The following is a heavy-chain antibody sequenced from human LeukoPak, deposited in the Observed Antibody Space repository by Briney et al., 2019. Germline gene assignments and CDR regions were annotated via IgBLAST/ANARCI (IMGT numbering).Heavy chain of an antibody. CDR2: INTDGSTT. V-gene: IGHV3-74*01. J-gene: IGHJ6*02. Sequence: GGSLRLSCAASGFTFSDFGIHWVRQAPGKGLVWVSRINTDGSTTSYADSVKGRFTISRDNAKNTLYLQMNSLRVEDTAVYYCARSHYFDSGGYYYYYYGMDVWGQGTTATVSS. CDR1: GFTFSDFG. CDR3: ARSHYFDSGGYYYYYYGMDV. D-gene: IGHD3-22*01.